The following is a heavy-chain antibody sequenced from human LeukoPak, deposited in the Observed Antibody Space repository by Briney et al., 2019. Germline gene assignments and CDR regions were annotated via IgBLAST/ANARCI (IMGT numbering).Heavy chain of an antibody. J-gene: IGHJ3*02. V-gene: IGHV3-23*01. Sequence: PGGSLRLSCAASGFTFSTFAMIWVRQPPGKGLEWVSSIFPSGGEIHYADSVRGRFTISRDNSKNSLYLQMNSLRAEDTALYYCARKALGLRAFDIWGQGTMVTVSS. CDR1: GFTFSTFA. CDR2: IFPSGGEI. D-gene: IGHD3-16*01. CDR3: ARKALGLRAFDI.